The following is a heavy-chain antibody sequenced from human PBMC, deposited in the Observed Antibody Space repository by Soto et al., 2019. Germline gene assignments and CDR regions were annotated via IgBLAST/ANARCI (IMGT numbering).Heavy chain of an antibody. CDR2: VRSDGDTT. CDR3: AKGKGVGATPDGANC. J-gene: IGHJ4*02. V-gene: IGHV3-23*01. Sequence: EVQVLESGGGLVQPGGSLRLSCAASGFTFSNFGMNWVRQAPGKGLGWVSGVRSDGDTTYNAESVKGRFTVSRDTSRNTVYLQMNSLRAEDTAIYYCAKGKGVGATPDGANCWGQGTLVTVSS. CDR1: GFTFSNFG. D-gene: IGHD1-26*01.